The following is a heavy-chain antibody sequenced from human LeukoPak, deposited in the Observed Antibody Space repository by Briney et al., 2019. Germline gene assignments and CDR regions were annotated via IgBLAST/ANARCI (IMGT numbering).Heavy chain of an antibody. D-gene: IGHD4-17*01. CDR2: INWNGGST. CDR3: ARGGTTVTTSHFDY. J-gene: IGHJ4*02. CDR1: GFTFDDYG. Sequence: GGSLRLSCAASGFTFDDYGMSWVRQAPGKGLEWVSGINWNGGSTGYADSVKGRFTISRDNAKNSLYLQMNSLRAEDTALYYCARGGTTVTTSHFDYWGQGTLVTVSP. V-gene: IGHV3-20*04.